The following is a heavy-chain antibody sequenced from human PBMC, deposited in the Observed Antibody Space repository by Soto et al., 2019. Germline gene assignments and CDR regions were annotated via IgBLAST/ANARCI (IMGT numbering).Heavy chain of an antibody. J-gene: IGHJ4*02. V-gene: IGHV4-59*08. CDR1: GGSISSYY. D-gene: IGHD6-6*01. Sequence: SETLSLTCTVSGGSISSYYWSWIRQPPGKGLEWIGYIYYSGSTNYNPSLKSRVTISVDTSKNQFSLKLSSVTAADTAVYYCARGGGEYSSPNIVDWGQGTLVTVSS. CDR3: ARGGGEYSSPNIVD. CDR2: IYYSGST.